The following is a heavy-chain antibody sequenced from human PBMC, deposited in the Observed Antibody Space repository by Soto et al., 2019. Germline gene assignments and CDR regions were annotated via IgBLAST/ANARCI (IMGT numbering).Heavy chain of an antibody. CDR1: GDSVSGYY. CDR3: ARDDKGVSAAMLH. D-gene: IGHD2-2*01. V-gene: IGHV4-4*07. Sequence: SETLSLTCTVSGDSVSGYYWYWIRQPAGKGLEWIGRMYTSGITNYSPSLKSRATMSVDTSKNQFSLKLTSVTAADTAVYYCARDDKGVSAAMLHWGQGTLVTVYS. J-gene: IGHJ4*02. CDR2: MYTSGIT.